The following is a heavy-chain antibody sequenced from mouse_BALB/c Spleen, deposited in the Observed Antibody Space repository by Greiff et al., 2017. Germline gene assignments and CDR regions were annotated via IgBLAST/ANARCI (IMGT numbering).Heavy chain of an antibody. CDR1: GFTFSDYG. D-gene: IGHD2-3*01. J-gene: IGHJ4*01. CDR3: ARDKDGSMDY. V-gene: IGHV5-15*02. Sequence: EVKRVESGGGLVQPGGSRKLSCAASGFTFSDYGMAWVRQAPGKGPEWVAFISNLAYSIYYADTVTGRFTISRENAKNTLYLEMSSLRSEDTAMYYCARDKDGSMDYWGQGTSVTVSS. CDR2: ISNLAYSI.